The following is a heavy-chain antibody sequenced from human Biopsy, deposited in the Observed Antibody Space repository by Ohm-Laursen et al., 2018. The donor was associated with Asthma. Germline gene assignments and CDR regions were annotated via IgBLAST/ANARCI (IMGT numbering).Heavy chain of an antibody. V-gene: IGHV4-34*01. D-gene: IGHD2-2*01. CDR1: GGSFSGYY. CDR3: ARAGQCSSTSCYNPGWFDP. J-gene: IGHJ5*02. Sequence: GTLSLNCTVYGGSFSGYYWSWIRQPPGKGLEWIGEINHSGSTNYNPSLKSRVTISVDTSKNQFSLKLSSVTAADTAVYYCARAGQCSSTSCYNPGWFDPWGQGTLVTVSS. CDR2: INHSGST.